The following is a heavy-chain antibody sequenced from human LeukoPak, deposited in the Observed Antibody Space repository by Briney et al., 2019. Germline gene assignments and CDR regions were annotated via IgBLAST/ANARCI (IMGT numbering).Heavy chain of an antibody. Sequence: KPSETLSLTCTVSGGSISSYDWSWIRQPAGKGLEWIGRIYTRGSTNYNPSLKSRVSMSVDTSKKQFSLKLSSVTAADTAVYYCARLSSSWYQHWYFDLWGRGTLVIVSS. V-gene: IGHV4-4*07. CDR2: IYTRGST. D-gene: IGHD6-13*01. CDR1: GGSISSYD. J-gene: IGHJ2*01. CDR3: ARLSSSWYQHWYFDL.